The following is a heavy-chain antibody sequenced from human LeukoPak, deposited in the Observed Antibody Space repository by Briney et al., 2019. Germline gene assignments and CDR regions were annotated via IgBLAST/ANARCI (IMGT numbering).Heavy chain of an antibody. V-gene: IGHV1-58*01. D-gene: IGHD3-16*01. CDR2: IVVGSGNT. J-gene: IGHJ4*02. Sequence: GGSLRLSCAASGFTFTSSAVQWVRQARGQRLEWIGWIVVGSGNTNYAQKFQERVTITRDMSTSTAYMELSSLRSEDTAVYYCAADSMAGGSYQSFDYWGQGTLVTVSS. CDR1: GFTFTSSA. CDR3: AADSMAGGSYQSFDY.